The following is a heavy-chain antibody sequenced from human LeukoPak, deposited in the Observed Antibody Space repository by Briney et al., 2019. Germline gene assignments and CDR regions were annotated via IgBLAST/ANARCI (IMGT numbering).Heavy chain of an antibody. D-gene: IGHD3-9*01. CDR3: ARGAIRYFDWLPSYDY. J-gene: IGHJ4*02. CDR2: IYYSGST. V-gene: IGHV4-59*12. Sequence: NSSETLSLTCTVSGGSISSYYWSWIRQPPGKGLEWIGYIYYSGSTNYNPSLKSRVTISVDTSKNQFSLKLSSVTAADTAVYYCARGAIRYFDWLPSYDYWGQGTLVTVSS. CDR1: GGSISSYY.